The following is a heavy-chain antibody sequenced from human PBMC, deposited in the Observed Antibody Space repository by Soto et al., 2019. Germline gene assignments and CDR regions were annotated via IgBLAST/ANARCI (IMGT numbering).Heavy chain of an antibody. J-gene: IGHJ4*02. CDR2: IYHSGGT. V-gene: IGHV4-38-2*01. D-gene: IGHD3-3*02. Sequence: PSETLSLACVVSGYSISRGYYWGWIRQSPGKGLEWIGSIYHSGGTYYSPSLKSRVTISLDTSKNQFSLKLSSVTAADTAVYYCARVRSSHFRNFDYWGQGTLVTVSS. CDR1: GYSISRGYY. CDR3: ARVRSSHFRNFDY.